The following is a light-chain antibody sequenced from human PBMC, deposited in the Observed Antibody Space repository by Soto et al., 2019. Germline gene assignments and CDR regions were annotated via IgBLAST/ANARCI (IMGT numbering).Light chain of an antibody. Sequence: QSVLTQPASVSGSPGQSITISCTGTSSDVGGYNYVSWYQQHPGXAPXLIXYDVXNXXSXVXXXXSXSXXXXXXXXXXXGLXAEDEADYYCSSYTSSSTYVVFGGGTKVTVL. CDR2: DVX. CDR3: SSYTSSSTYVV. J-gene: IGLJ2*01. CDR1: SSDVGGYNY. V-gene: IGLV2-14*01.